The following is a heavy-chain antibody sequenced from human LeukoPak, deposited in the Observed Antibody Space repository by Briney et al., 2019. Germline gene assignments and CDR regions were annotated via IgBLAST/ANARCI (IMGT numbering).Heavy chain of an antibody. D-gene: IGHD6-25*01. CDR3: TRDGSGFYYYYYMDI. J-gene: IGHJ6*03. CDR1: GFTFSDYS. V-gene: IGHV3-21*01. CDR2: ISTVSTYT. Sequence: GGSLRLSCAASGFTFSDYSMNWVRQAPGKGLEWVASISTVSTYTFYAESLKGRISISRDNAKNSLILQMSSLRADDTAVYYCTRDGSGFYYYYYMDIWGKGATGTVSS.